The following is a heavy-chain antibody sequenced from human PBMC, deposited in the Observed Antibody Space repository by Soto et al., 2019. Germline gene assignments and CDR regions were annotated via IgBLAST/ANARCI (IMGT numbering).Heavy chain of an antibody. CDR2: ISNTGDST. J-gene: IGHJ4*02. CDR1: GFTFSSYA. D-gene: IGHD5-12*01. Sequence: EVQLVESGGGLVEPGGSLRLSGVASGFTFSSYAIHWVREAPGKGLEYVSAISNTGDSTFYANSVKGRFTISRDNSKNTLYLQMGSLRAEDMAVYYCARWLGGYDNWGQGTLVTVSS. CDR3: ARWLGGYDN. V-gene: IGHV3-64*01.